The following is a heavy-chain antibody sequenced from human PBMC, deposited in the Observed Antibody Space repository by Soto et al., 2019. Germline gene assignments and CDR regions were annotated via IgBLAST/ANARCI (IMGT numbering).Heavy chain of an antibody. CDR1: GGTFSSYA. CDR2: IIPIFGTA. D-gene: IGHD2-2*01. J-gene: IGHJ6*02. Sequence: SVKVSCKASGGTFSSYAISWVRQAPGRGLEWMGGIIPIFGTANYAQKFQGRVTITADESTSTAYMELSSLRSEDTAVYYCARDMRDIVVVPAATLAGLYGMDVWGQGTTVTVSS. V-gene: IGHV1-69*13. CDR3: ARDMRDIVVVPAATLAGLYGMDV.